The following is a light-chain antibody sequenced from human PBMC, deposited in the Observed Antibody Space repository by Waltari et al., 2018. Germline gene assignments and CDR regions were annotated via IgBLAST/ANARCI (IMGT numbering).Light chain of an antibody. CDR1: QSVSSSY. CDR3: QQYGSSPPVT. V-gene: IGKV3D-20*01. Sequence: EIVLTQSPATLSLSPGERDTLSCRASQSVSSSYLAWYQQKPGLAPRLLIYDASSRATGIPDRFSVSGSGTDFTLTISRLEPEDFAVYYCQQYGSSPPVTFGGGTKVEIK. CDR2: DAS. J-gene: IGKJ4*01.